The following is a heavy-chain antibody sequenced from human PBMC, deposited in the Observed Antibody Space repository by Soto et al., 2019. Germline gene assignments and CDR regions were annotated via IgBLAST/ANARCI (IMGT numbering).Heavy chain of an antibody. CDR1: GGTFSSYA. Sequence: QVQLVQSGAEVKKPGSSVKVSCKASGGTFSSYAISWVRQAPGQGLDWMGGIIPIFGTANYAQKFQGRVTITANESTSTAYMELSSLRSEDTAVYYCAREVLAVAAPNWFDPWGQGTLVTVSS. J-gene: IGHJ5*02. CDR2: IIPIFGTA. D-gene: IGHD6-19*01. CDR3: AREVLAVAAPNWFDP. V-gene: IGHV1-69*01.